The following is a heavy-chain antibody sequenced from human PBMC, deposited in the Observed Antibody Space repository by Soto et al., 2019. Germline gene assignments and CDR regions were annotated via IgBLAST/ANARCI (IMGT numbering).Heavy chain of an antibody. CDR2: ISSSSSYI. CDR1: GFTFSSYS. V-gene: IGHV3-21*01. Sequence: GGSLRLSCAASGFTFSSYSMNWVRQAPGKGLEWVSSISSSSSYIYYADSVKGRFTISRDNAKNSLYLQMNSLRAEDTAVYYCARGSPDYYDSSGYFDWGQGTLVTVSS. J-gene: IGHJ4*02. D-gene: IGHD3-22*01. CDR3: ARGSPDYYDSSGYFD.